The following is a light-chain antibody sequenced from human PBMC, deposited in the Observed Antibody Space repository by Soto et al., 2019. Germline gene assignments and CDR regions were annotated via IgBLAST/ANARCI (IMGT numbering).Light chain of an antibody. CDR1: QSVSSN. CDR2: GAS. Sequence: ETVMTQSPATLSVSPGERATLSCRVSQSVSSNLAWYQQKPGQAPRLLIYGASTRATGIPARFSGSGSGTEFTLSISSLQSEDFAVYYCQQYNNWPPWTFGQGTKVEIK. J-gene: IGKJ1*01. CDR3: QQYNNWPPWT. V-gene: IGKV3-15*01.